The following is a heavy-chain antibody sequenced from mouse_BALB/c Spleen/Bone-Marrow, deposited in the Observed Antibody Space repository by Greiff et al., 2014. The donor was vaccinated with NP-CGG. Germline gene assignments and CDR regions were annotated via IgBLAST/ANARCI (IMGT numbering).Heavy chain of an antibody. CDR2: INPNIGDT. CDR3: ARGRWYY. V-gene: IGHV1-22*01. Sequence: VQLQQSGPELVKPGASVKISCKTSGYTFTDYTLHWVKQSHGKSLEWIGGINPNIGDTTYNQKFKDKASLTLNKSSTTAYMELRSLTSEDSAVYFCARGRWYYWGQGTTLTVSS. D-gene: IGHD2-3*01. CDR1: GYTFTDYT. J-gene: IGHJ2*01.